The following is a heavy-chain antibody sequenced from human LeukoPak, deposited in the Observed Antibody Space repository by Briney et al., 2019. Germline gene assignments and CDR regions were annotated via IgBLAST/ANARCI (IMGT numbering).Heavy chain of an antibody. CDR3: ARADLVYGYAVY. V-gene: IGHV1-2*02. D-gene: IGHD5-18*01. CDR2: INPNSGAT. J-gene: IGHJ4*02. CDR1: GYTFSGYY. Sequence: ASVKVSCKASGYTFSGYYIHWVRQGPGQGLEWMGWINPNSGATNYAQKFQGRVTITRDTSISTAYMELRRLKSDDTAVYYCARADLVYGYAVYWGQGTLVTVSS.